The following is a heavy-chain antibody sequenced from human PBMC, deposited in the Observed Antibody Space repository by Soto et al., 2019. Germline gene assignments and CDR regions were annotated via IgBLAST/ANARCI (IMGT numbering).Heavy chain of an antibody. D-gene: IGHD5-12*01. J-gene: IGHJ1*01. CDR3: ARGHDANDD. CDR1: GGSISSGDYS. CDR2: IYRSGDT. V-gene: IGHV4-30-2*01. Sequence: QLQLQESGSGLVQPSQTLSLTCAVSGGSISSGDYSWSWIRQPPGKGLEWIGYIYRSGDTYYNPSLKSRVTISIDTSKTPCSLRLNSLTAADTAVYYCARGHDANDDWGQGTLVTVSS.